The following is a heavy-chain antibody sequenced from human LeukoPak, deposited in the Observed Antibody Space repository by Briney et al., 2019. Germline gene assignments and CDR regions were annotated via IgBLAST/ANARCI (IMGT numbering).Heavy chain of an antibody. J-gene: IGHJ4*02. D-gene: IGHD6-19*01. CDR1: GFTFSNYW. Sequence: GGSLRLSCAASGFTFSNYWMSWVRQAPGKGLEWVANIKRDGSDNYYVGSVEGRFTISRDNAKNSLYLQMSSLRAEDAAIYYCARALYNRGWYPDYFDSWGQGTLVTVSA. CDR2: IKRDGSDN. CDR3: ARALYNRGWYPDYFDS. V-gene: IGHV3-7*01.